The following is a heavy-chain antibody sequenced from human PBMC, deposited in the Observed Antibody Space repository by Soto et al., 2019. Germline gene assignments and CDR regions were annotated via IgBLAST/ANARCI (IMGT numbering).Heavy chain of an antibody. J-gene: IGHJ5*01. Sequence: QVHLQESGPGLVAPSGTLSLTCTLSGGSVRAPDWWKWVRQSPDKGLEWIAEVHISGHSNYNPSPRSRVSVSIDSSKNQFYLNLNSVTAADTAIYYCARVRQGCSANNCYFDPWGQGTQVTISS. CDR3: ARVRQGCSANNCYFDP. D-gene: IGHD1-1*01. CDR1: GGSVRAPDW. CDR2: VHISGHS. V-gene: IGHV4-4*02.